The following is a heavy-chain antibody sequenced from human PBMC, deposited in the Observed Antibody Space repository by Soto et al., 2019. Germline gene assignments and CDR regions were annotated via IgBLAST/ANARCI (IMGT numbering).Heavy chain of an antibody. D-gene: IGHD4-4*01. CDR2: ISGSGTTT. Sequence: PGRSLRLSCAASGFTFSSYTMSWVRQAPGKGLEWVSTISGSGTTTYYADSVKGRFTMSRDNSKNTLYRQMNSLRAEDTAVYYCAKDMTVVTFGYWGQGTLATVSS. CDR1: GFTFSSYT. V-gene: IGHV3-23*01. J-gene: IGHJ4*02. CDR3: AKDMTVVTFGY.